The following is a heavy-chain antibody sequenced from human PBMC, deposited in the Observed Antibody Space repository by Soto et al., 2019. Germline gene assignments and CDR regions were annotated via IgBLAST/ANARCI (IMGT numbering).Heavy chain of an antibody. CDR3: ARHAVTTSLYFDY. CDR2: IYYSGST. CDR1: GGSISSSSYY. D-gene: IGHD4-17*01. J-gene: IGHJ4*02. Sequence: QLQLQESGPGLVKPSETLSLTCTVSGGSISSSSYYWGWIRQPPGKGLEWIGSIYYSGSTYYNPSLKSRVTISVDTSKNQFSLKLSSVTAADTAVYYCARHAVTTSLYFDYWGQGTLVTVSS. V-gene: IGHV4-39*01.